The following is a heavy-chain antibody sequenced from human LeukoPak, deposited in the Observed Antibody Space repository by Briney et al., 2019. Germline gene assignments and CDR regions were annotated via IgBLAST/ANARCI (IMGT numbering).Heavy chain of an antibody. V-gene: IGHV6-1*01. D-gene: IGHD6-6*01. CDR1: GDSVSSNSVA. CDR2: TYYRSKWYN. CDR3: ARVSSRVFDY. J-gene: IGHJ4*02. Sequence: SQTLSLTCAISGDSVSSNSVALNWIRQSPSRGLEWLGRTYYRSKWYNDYAVSVKSRITISPDTSKNQFSLQLNSVTPDDTAVYYCARVSSRVFDYWGQGTLVTVSS.